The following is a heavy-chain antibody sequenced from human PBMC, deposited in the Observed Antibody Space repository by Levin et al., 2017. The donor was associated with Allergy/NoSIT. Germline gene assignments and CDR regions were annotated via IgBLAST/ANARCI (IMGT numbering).Heavy chain of an antibody. CDR1: GGSISSYY. D-gene: IGHD3-10*01. V-gene: IGHV4-59*01. Sequence: SETLSLTCTVSGGSISSYYWSWIRQPPGKGLEWIGYIYYSGSTNYNPSLKSRVTISVDTSKNQFSLKLSSVTAADTAVYYCARGTLYGSGAFDIWGQGTMVTVSS. CDR2: IYYSGST. CDR3: ARGTLYGSGAFDI. J-gene: IGHJ3*02.